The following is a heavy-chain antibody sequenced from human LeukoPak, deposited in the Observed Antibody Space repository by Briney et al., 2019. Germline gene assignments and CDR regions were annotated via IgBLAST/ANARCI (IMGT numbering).Heavy chain of an antibody. CDR3: ANLDLYYDILTGYSDNVYDI. D-gene: IGHD3-9*01. CDR2: ISYDETKK. CDR1: GFTFTNYG. V-gene: IGHV3-30*18. Sequence: PGGSLRLSCAASGFTFTNYGMRWVRQAPGKGLEWVAAISYDETKKYYADSVRGRFTLSRDNSKNTVYLQMKSLRANDTAVYYCANLDLYYDILTGYSDNVYDIWGQGTMVSVSS. J-gene: IGHJ3*02.